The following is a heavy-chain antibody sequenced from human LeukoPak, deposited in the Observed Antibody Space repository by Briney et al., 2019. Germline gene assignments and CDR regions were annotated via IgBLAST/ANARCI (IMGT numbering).Heavy chain of an antibody. J-gene: IGHJ4*02. CDR3: AKSDSSGYYPLGY. D-gene: IGHD3-22*01. CDR1: GFTFNIFA. Sequence: GGSLRLSCAASGFTFNIFAMNWVRQASGRGLEWVSTISGSGISTYYADSVKGRFTISRDNSKNTLYLQMNSLRAEDTAVYYCAKSDSSGYYPLGYWGQGTLVTVSS. CDR2: ISGSGIST. V-gene: IGHV3-23*01.